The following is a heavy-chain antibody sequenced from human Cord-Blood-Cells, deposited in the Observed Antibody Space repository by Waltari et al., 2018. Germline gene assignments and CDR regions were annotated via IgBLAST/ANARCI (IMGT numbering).Heavy chain of an antibody. Sequence: EVQLVESGGGLVKPGGSLRLSCAASGFTFSSYSMNWVRQAPGKGLWWVSAISSSSSYIYYADSVKGRFTISRDNAKNSLYLQMNSLRAEDTAVYYCASNSGYDDYWGQGTLVTVSS. D-gene: IGHD5-12*01. J-gene: IGHJ4*02. CDR2: ISSSSSYI. CDR3: ASNSGYDDY. CDR1: GFTFSSYS. V-gene: IGHV3-21*01.